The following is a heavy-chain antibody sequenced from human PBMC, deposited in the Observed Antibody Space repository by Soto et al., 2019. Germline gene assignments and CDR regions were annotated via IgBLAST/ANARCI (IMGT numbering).Heavy chain of an antibody. Sequence: EVQLVESGGDLVQPGGSLRLSCATSGFTFSSYWMSWVRQAPGNGLEWVANINQDGSEKYYLDSVKGRYTISRDNAKNSLYPQVNSLRAEDTAVYYCAKRKEVYYYGMDVLGQGTTVTVSS. V-gene: IGHV3-7*01. CDR2: INQDGSEK. CDR3: AKRKEVYYYGMDV. J-gene: IGHJ6*02. CDR1: GFTFSSYW.